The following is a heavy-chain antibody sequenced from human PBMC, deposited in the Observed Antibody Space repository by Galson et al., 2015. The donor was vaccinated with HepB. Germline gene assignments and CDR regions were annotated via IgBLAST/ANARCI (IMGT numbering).Heavy chain of an antibody. D-gene: IGHD3-22*01. J-gene: IGHJ4*02. CDR2: LHSGGNT. V-gene: IGHV3-53*01. Sequence: SLRLSCAASGFTVSSSYMSWFRQAPGKGLEWVSILHSGGNTYYADSVKGRFTISRDNSKNTLYLQMNSLRAEDTAAYHCARAKSFYDSSGYFFDNWGQGTLVTVSS. CDR1: GFTVSSSY. CDR3: ARAKSFYDSSGYFFDN.